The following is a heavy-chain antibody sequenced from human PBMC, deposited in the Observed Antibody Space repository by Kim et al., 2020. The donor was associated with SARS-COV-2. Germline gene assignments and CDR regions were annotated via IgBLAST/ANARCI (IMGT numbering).Heavy chain of an antibody. CDR3: ARSKDYDSSGVDY. J-gene: IGHJ4*02. Sequence: GGSLRLSCAASGFTFSSYEMNWVRQAPGKGLEWVSYISSSGSTIYYADSVKGRFTISRDNAKNSLYLQMNSLRAEDTAVYYCARSKDYDSSGVDYWGQGTLVTVSS. V-gene: IGHV3-48*03. CDR1: GFTFSSYE. D-gene: IGHD3-22*01. CDR2: ISSSGSTI.